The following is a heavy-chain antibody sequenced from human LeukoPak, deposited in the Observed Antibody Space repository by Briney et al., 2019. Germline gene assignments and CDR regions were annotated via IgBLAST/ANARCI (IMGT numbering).Heavy chain of an antibody. J-gene: IGHJ6*02. D-gene: IGHD4-23*01. CDR2: ISYDGTGE. V-gene: IGHV3-30*03. CDR3: ARDGLGGYGLDV. Sequence: GGSLRLSCAASGFTFSSYGMHWVRQSPGKGLAWVALISYDGTGEYYAGSVKGRFTLSRDNSKNMLYLQMNSLRAVDTAVYYCARDGLGGYGLDVWGPGTTVTVSS. CDR1: GFTFSSYG.